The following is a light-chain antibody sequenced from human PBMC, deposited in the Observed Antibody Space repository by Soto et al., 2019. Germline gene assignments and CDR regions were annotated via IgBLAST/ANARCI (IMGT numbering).Light chain of an antibody. J-gene: IGLJ1*01. CDR3: SSYTSSSTLGV. CDR1: SSDVGGYNY. CDR2: DVS. Sequence: QSVLTQPASVSGSPGQSITISCTGTSSDVGGYNYVSWYQQHPGKAPKVMIYDVSNRPSGVSNRFSGSKSGNTASLTISGLQAEDEADYYCSSYTSSSTLGVFGTGTQLTVL. V-gene: IGLV2-14*01.